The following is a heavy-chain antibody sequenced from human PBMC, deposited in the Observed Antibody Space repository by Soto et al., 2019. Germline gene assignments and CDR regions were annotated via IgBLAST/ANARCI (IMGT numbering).Heavy chain of an antibody. CDR2: MNPNSGNT. CDR1: GYTFTSYD. V-gene: IGHV1-8*01. J-gene: IGHJ6*02. D-gene: IGHD5-18*01. CDR3: ARRKSRYSYVYYYDGIHV. Sequence: QVQLVQSGAEVKKPGASVKVSCKASGYTFTSYDINWVRQATGQGLEWMGWMNPNSGNTGNAQKFQGRVTITRNTCRSTAYVKLSRLRSEDTAVYYSARRKSRYSYVYYYDGIHVWGQGTPVTVS.